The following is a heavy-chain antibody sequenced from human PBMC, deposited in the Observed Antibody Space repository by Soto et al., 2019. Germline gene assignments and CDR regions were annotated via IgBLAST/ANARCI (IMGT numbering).Heavy chain of an antibody. CDR2: IIPIFGTA. V-gene: IGHV1-69*13. CDR1: GGTFSSYA. Sequence: GSAVKASCKASGGTFSSYAISWVRQAPGQGLEWMGGIIPIFGTANYAQKFQGRVTITADESTSTAYMELSSLRSEDTAVYYCARYFGAAMGSSSSGPPSAHYYCMYIWA. CDR3: ARYFGAAMGSSSSGPPSAHYYCMYI. D-gene: IGHD6-6*01. J-gene: IGHJ6*02.